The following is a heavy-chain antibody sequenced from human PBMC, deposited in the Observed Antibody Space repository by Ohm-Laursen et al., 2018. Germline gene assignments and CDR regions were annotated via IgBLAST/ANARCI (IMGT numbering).Heavy chain of an antibody. J-gene: IGHJ4*02. CDR1: GYTFTNYY. CDR2: INPSGGTT. Sequence: ASVEVSCKASGYTFTNYYMHWVRQAPGQGLEWIGRINPSGGTTSSAQNFQGKFTMTRDTSTSTVYMELSSLTSEDTAVYYCARAPPNFYYFDYWGQGTLVTVSS. CDR3: ARAPPNFYYFDY. V-gene: IGHV1-46*01. D-gene: IGHD2/OR15-2a*01.